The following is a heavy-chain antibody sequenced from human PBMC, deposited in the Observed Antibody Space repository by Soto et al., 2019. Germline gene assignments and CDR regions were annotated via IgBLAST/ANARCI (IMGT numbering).Heavy chain of an antibody. CDR1: GFTFSSYA. J-gene: IGHJ3*02. D-gene: IGHD3-22*01. V-gene: IGHV3-23*01. CDR2: ISGSGGST. CDR3: AKDLYDRLGMAFDI. Sequence: EVQLLESGGGLVQPGGSLRLSCAASGFTFSSYAMSWVRQAPGKGLEWVSGISGSGGSTYNADSVKGRFTISRDNSKITLYLHMNSVRAEDTAVYYCAKDLYDRLGMAFDIWGQGTMVTVSS.